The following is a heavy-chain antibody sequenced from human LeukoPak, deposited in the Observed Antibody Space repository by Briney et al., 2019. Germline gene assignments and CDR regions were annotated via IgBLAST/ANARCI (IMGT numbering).Heavy chain of an antibody. D-gene: IGHD6-19*01. Sequence: GSLRLSCAASGFTFSNAWMSWVRQPPGKGLEWIGYIDNSGSTNYNPSLKSRVTISLDTPKSQFSLKLSSVTAADTAVYYCARAPLYSGGSGWSIYYFYAMDVWGQGTTVTVSS. J-gene: IGHJ6*02. CDR1: GFTFSNAW. CDR3: ARAPLYSGGSGWSIYYFYAMDV. CDR2: IDNSGST. V-gene: IGHV4-59*01.